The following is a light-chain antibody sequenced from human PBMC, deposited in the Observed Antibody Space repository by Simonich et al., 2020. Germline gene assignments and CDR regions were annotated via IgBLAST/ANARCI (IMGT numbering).Light chain of an antibody. CDR1: QSVSSSY. CDR2: DAS. J-gene: IGKJ4*01. CDR3: QQYGSSPFT. Sequence: EIVLTQSPGTLSLSPGERATLSCRASQSVSSSYLALYQQKPGLAPRLLIYDASSRATGIPDRFSGSGSGTDFTLTISRLEPEDFAVYYCQQYGSSPFTFGGGTKVEIK. V-gene: IGKV3D-20*01.